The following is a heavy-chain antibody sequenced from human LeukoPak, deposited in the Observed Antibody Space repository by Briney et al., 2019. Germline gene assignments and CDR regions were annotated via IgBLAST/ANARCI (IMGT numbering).Heavy chain of an antibody. CDR3: ARDREYDFWSGYYNFDY. CDR1: GFTFSSHS. CDR2: ITSDSVTR. Sequence: GGSLRLSCAASGFTFSSHSMTWVRQAPGQGLEWVSYITSDSVTRFYADSVKGRFTISRDNAKNSLYLQMNSLRAEDTAVYYCARDREYDFWSGYYNFDYWGQGTLVTVSS. D-gene: IGHD3-3*01. V-gene: IGHV3-48*04. J-gene: IGHJ4*02.